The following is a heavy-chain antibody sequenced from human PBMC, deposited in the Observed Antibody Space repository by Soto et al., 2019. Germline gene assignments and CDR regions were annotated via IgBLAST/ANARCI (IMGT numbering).Heavy chain of an antibody. CDR2: IKSKTDGGTT. V-gene: IGHV3-15*07. CDR1: SVSNAW. Sequence: SVSNAWMNWVHQAPGKGLEWVGRIKSKTDGGTTDYAAPVKGRFTISRDDSKNTLYLQMNSLKTEDTAVYYCWLRLGEDNWGQGTLVTVSS. D-gene: IGHD3-16*01. CDR3: WLRLGEDN. J-gene: IGHJ4*02.